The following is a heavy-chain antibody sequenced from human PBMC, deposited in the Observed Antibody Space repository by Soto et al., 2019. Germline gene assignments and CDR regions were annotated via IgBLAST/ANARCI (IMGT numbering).Heavy chain of an antibody. V-gene: IGHV4-31*03. CDR1: GGSISSGSYH. Sequence: TLYLTCTVSGGSISSGSYHWSWIRQHPGKGLEWIGNIYYSGSSYYNPSLKSRATISIDTSKDQFSLRLGSVTAADTAVYYCARVEGSSYYFRHDCWGRGTLVTVSS. J-gene: IGHJ4*02. CDR2: IYYSGSS. D-gene: IGHD4-4*01. CDR3: ARVEGSSYYFRHDC.